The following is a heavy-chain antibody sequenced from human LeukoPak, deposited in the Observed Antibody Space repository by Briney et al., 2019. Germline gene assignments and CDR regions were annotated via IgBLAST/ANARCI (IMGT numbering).Heavy chain of an antibody. CDR3: ARGALHVFDY. J-gene: IGHJ4*02. CDR2: ISTSGSTT. D-gene: IGHD3-10*02. CDR1: GFTFSDYE. Sequence: PGGSLRLSCAASGFTFSDYEINWVRQAPGNGLEWISCISTSGSTTYYADSVKGRFTISRDNAKNSLFLQMNTLTAEDTAVYYCARGALHVFDYWGQGTPVTVSS. V-gene: IGHV3-48*03.